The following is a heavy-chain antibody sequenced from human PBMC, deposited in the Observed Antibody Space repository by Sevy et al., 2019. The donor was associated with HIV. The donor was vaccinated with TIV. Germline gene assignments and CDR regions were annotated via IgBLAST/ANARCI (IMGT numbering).Heavy chain of an antibody. CDR1: GFTFSTYA. V-gene: IGHV3-23*01. Sequence: GGSLRLSCAASGFTFSTYAMGWVRQAPGKGLEWVSGISNSGGNIYYADSVKGRLTISRDNSKNTLYLQRNSLRAEETALYYCAKDGAPYCNGGICFPYWYFDLWGRGTLVTVSS. D-gene: IGHD2-8*02. J-gene: IGHJ2*01. CDR2: ISNSGGNI. CDR3: AKDGAPYCNGGICFPYWYFDL.